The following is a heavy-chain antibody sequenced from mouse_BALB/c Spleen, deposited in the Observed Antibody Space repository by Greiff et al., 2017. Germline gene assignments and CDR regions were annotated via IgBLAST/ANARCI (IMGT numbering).Heavy chain of an antibody. Sequence: DVKLQESGAELVKPGASVKLSCTASGFNIKDTYMHWVKQRPEQGLEWIGRIDPANGNTKYDPKFQGKATITADTSSNTAYLQLSSLTSEDTAVYYCARVYYFDYWGQGTTLTVSS. CDR2: IDPANGNT. CDR3: ARVYYFDY. J-gene: IGHJ2*01. V-gene: IGHV14-3*02. CDR1: GFNIKDTY.